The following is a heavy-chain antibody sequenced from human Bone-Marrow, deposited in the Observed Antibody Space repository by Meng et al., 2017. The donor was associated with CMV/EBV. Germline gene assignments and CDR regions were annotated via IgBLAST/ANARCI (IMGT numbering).Heavy chain of an antibody. CDR2: VFHSGST. CDR3: ARGLRIAAAGTFGY. Sequence: GSLRLSCSVSGGSIRSYYWSWIRQPPGKGLEWIGYVFHSGSTNYNPSLKSRVTISVDTSKNQFSLKLSSVTAADTAVYYCARGLRIAAAGTFGYWGQGTLVTVSS. V-gene: IGHV4-59*12. J-gene: IGHJ4*02. CDR1: GGSIRSYY. D-gene: IGHD6-13*01.